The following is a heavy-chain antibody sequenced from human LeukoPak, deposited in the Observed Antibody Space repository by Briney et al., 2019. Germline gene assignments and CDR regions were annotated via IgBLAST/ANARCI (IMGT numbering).Heavy chain of an antibody. CDR3: ARESLAVAGREFDY. CDR2: IYYSGST. J-gene: IGHJ4*02. Sequence: SETLSLTCTVSGGSISSSSYYWGWIRQPPGKGLEWIGSIYYSGSTYYNPSLKSRVTISVDTSKNQFSLKLSSVTAADTAAYYCARESLAVAGREFDYWGQGTLVTVSS. D-gene: IGHD6-19*01. V-gene: IGHV4-39*02. CDR1: GGSISSSSYY.